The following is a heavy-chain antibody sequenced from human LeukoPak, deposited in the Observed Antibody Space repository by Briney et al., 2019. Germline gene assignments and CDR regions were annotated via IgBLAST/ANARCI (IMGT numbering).Heavy chain of an antibody. J-gene: IGHJ6*02. V-gene: IGHV4-39*02. CDR3: AREVYGDYYYYYYYGMDV. CDR1: GDSISSRSYY. Sequence: SETLSLTCTVSGDSISSRSYYWGWIRQPPGKGLEWIGSINYSGNTYYNPSLKSRVTISVDTSKNQFSLKLTSVTAADTAVYYCAREVYGDYYYYYYYGMDVWGQGTTVTVSS. CDR2: INYSGNT. D-gene: IGHD4-17*01.